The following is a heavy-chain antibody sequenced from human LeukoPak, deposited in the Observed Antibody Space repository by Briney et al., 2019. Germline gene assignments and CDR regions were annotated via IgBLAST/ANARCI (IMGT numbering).Heavy chain of an antibody. J-gene: IGHJ3*02. Sequence: SQTLSLTCVISGDSVSSNSAAWNWIRQSPSRGLEWLGRTYYRSKWYNDYAVSVKSRITINPDTSKNQFSLKLSSVTAADTAVYYCARHGYSSSCHLCDAFDIWGQGTMVTVSS. CDR2: TYYRSKWYN. D-gene: IGHD6-13*01. CDR1: GDSVSSNSAA. V-gene: IGHV6-1*01. CDR3: ARHGYSSSCHLCDAFDI.